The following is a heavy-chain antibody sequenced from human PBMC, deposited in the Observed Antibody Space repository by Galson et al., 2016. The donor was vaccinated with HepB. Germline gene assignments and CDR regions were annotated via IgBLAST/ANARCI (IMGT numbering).Heavy chain of an antibody. Sequence: SLRLSCAASGFTFNNYGMHWVRQAPGKGLEWVAVISSDGSNVYHVDSVKGRFTISRDNSKNTLYLQMSSLRPEDTAVYYCARLVTSNSWYGWFDPRGQGTLVTVSS. CDR2: ISSDGSNV. CDR1: GFTFNNYG. J-gene: IGHJ5*02. D-gene: IGHD6-13*01. V-gene: IGHV3-30*03. CDR3: ARLVTSNSWYGWFDP.